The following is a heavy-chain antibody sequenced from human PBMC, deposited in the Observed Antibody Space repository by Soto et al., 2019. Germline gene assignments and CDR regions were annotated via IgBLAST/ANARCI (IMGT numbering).Heavy chain of an antibody. CDR1: GYTFTTYA. J-gene: IGHJ3*02. Sequence: GASVKVSCKASGYTFTTYAISWVRHAPGQGLEWMGGIIPIFGTANYAQKFQGRVTITADESTSTAYMELSSLRSEDTAVYYCASAPLSMSAAFDIWGQGTMVTVSS. CDR3: ASAPLSMSAAFDI. CDR2: IIPIFGTA. D-gene: IGHD6-6*01. V-gene: IGHV1-69*13.